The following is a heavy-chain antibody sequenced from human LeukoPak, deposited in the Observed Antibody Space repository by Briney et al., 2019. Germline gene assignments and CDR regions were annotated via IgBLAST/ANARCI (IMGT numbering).Heavy chain of an antibody. CDR1: GYSISSGYY. D-gene: IGHD6-19*01. CDR3: ARDQSAYSSGWYSNFDY. V-gene: IGHV4-38-2*02. CDR2: IYHSGST. J-gene: IGHJ4*02. Sequence: PSETLSLTCAVSGYSISSGYYWGWIRQPPGKGLEWIGSIYHSGSTYYNPSLKSRVTISVDTSKNQFSLKLGSVTAADTAVYYCARDQSAYSSGWYSNFDYWGQGTLVTVSS.